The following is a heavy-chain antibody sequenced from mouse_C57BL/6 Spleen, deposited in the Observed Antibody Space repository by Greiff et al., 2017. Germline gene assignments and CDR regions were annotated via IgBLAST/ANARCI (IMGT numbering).Heavy chain of an antibody. CDR3: TGGIRLGYAMDY. J-gene: IGHJ4*01. V-gene: IGHV1-5*01. CDR2: IYPGNSDT. D-gene: IGHD2-12*01. Sequence: VQLQQSGTVLARPGASVKMSCKTSGYTFTSYWMHWVKQRPGQGLEWIGAIYPGNSDTSYNQKFKGKAKLTAVTSASTAYMELISLTNEDSAVYYCTGGIRLGYAMDYWGQGTSVTVSS. CDR1: GYTFTSYW.